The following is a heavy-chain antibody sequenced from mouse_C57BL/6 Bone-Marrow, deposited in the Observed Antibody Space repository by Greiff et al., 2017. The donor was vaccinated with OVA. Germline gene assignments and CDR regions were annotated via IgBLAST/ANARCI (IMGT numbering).Heavy chain of an antibody. CDR2: IDPENGDT. CDR1: GFNIKDDY. J-gene: IGHJ2*01. CDR3: TTDSSGLY. D-gene: IGHD3-2*02. Sequence: EVKVVESGAELVRPGASVKLSCTASGFNIKDDYMHWVKQRPEQGLEWIGWIDPENGDTEYASKFQGKATITADTSSNTAYLQLSSLTSEDTAVYYCTTDSSGLYWGQGTTLTVSS. V-gene: IGHV14-4*01.